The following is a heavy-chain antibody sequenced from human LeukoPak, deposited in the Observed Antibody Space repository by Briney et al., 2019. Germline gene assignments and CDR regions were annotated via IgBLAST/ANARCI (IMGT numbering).Heavy chain of an antibody. J-gene: IGHJ4*02. D-gene: IGHD6-19*01. CDR1: GVTVSSNY. Sequence: PGGSLRLSCAASGVTVSSNYMSWVRQAPGKGLEWVSVIYSGGSTYYADSVKGRFTISRDNSKNTLYLQMNSLRADDTAVYYCARVTSSGWYTLDYWGQGTRVTVSS. V-gene: IGHV3-53*01. CDR3: ARVTSSGWYTLDY. CDR2: IYSGGST.